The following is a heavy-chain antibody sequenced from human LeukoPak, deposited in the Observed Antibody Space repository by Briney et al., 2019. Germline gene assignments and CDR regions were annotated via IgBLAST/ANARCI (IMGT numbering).Heavy chain of an antibody. CDR3: AATGGDPKDLERDY. CDR1: GGSISSSSYY. V-gene: IGHV4-39*07. CDR2: IYYSGST. D-gene: IGHD2-21*01. J-gene: IGHJ4*02. Sequence: SETLSLTCTVSGGSISSSSYYGGWIRQPPGKGLEWLGSIYYSGSTNYNPSLKSRVTISVDTSKNQFSLKLSSVTAADTAVYYCAATGGDPKDLERDYWGQGTLVTVSS.